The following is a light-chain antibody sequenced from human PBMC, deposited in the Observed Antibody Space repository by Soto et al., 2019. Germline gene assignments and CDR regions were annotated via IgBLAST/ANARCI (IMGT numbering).Light chain of an antibody. CDR3: GGWDDSLSGPV. CDR2: RNN. Sequence: QSVLTQPPSASGTPGPRVNISCSGSSSNIGSNYVYWYRQFPGTAPKLLIQRNNQRSSGVPARFSGSKSGTSASLAISGLRSEDEADYYCGGWDDSLSGPVFGGGTKLTVL. CDR1: SSNIGSNY. V-gene: IGLV1-47*01. J-gene: IGLJ2*01.